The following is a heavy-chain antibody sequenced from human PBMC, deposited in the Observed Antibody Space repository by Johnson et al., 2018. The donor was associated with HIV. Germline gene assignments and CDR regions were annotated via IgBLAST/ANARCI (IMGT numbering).Heavy chain of an antibody. Sequence: VQLVESGGGLVQPGGSLRLSCAASRFTFSTYWMSWVRQAPGKGLEWVANIKQDGSEKSYVDSVKGRFTISRDNAKNSLYLEMNSLRAEDTAVYYCARGWCAFDIWGQGTMVTVSS. CDR2: IKQDGSEK. J-gene: IGHJ3*02. D-gene: IGHD2-21*01. V-gene: IGHV3-7*01. CDR1: RFTFSTYW. CDR3: ARGWCAFDI.